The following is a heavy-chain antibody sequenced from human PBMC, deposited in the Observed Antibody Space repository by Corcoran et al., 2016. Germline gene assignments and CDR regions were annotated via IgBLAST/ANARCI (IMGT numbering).Heavy chain of an antibody. CDR3: GRSSWNDY. Sequence: EVQLVESGGGLVQPGWSLRLSCAASGFAFDTYWMNWVRQAPGKGLEWVANIKGGENEKYYVDSVKGRFTISRDNGKNLVYLQMNSLRAEDTAVYYCGRSSWNDYWGQGTLVTVSS. J-gene: IGHJ4*02. CDR2: IKGGENEK. V-gene: IGHV3-7*01. D-gene: IGHD6-13*01. CDR1: GFAFDTYW.